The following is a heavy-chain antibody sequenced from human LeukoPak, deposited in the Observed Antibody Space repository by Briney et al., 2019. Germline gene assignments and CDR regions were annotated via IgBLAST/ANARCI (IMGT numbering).Heavy chain of an antibody. V-gene: IGHV4-38-2*02. D-gene: IGHD3-10*01. CDR2: IYHSGST. CDR3: ARDPTMAYYYYYGMDV. J-gene: IGHJ6*04. CDR1: GYSISSGYY. Sequence: SETLSLTCAVSGYSISSGYYWGWIRQPPGKGLEWIGSIYHSGSTYYNPSLKSRVTISVDTSKNQLSLKLSSVTAADTAVYYCARDPTMAYYYYYGMDVRGKGTTVTVSS.